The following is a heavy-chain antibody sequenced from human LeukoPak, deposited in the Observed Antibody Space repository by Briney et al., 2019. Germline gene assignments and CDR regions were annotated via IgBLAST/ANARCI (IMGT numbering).Heavy chain of an antibody. Sequence: PGGSLRLSCAASGFTLSSNYMSWVRQAPGKGLEWVSIIYSSGSTYHADSVKGRFTISRDDSKNTLYLQMHSLRDEDTAVYYCARHLSGDDIWGQGTMVTVSS. V-gene: IGHV3-53*01. D-gene: IGHD4-17*01. CDR3: ARHLSGDDI. CDR2: IYSSGST. J-gene: IGHJ3*02. CDR1: GFTLSSNY.